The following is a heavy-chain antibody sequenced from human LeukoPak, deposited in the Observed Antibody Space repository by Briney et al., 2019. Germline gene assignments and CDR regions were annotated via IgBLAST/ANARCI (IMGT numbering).Heavy chain of an antibody. CDR2: MSASSGNT. V-gene: IGHV1-8*01. CDR1: GYTFTSYD. J-gene: IGHJ4*02. CDR3: ARTPPKGDIDY. Sequence: AALKVSCKASGYTFTSYDINWVRHATGQGLEWLGWMSASSGNTGYAQKFQGRVSMTRATSISTAYLELSSLTFEDTAVYYCARTPPKGDIDYWGQGTLVTVSS. D-gene: IGHD2-21*02.